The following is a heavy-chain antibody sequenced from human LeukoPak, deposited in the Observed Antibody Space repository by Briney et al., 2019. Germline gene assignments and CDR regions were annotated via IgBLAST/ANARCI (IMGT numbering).Heavy chain of an antibody. J-gene: IGHJ3*02. V-gene: IGHV3-21*01. D-gene: IGHD3-22*01. CDR2: ISSSSSYI. CDR1: GFTFSSYS. Sequence: GGSLRLSCAASGFTFSSYSMNWVRQAPGKGLEWVSSISSSSSYIYYAGSVKGRFTISRDNAKNSLYLQMNSLRAEDTAVYYCARLDYYDSSGYYDDAFDIWGQGTMVTVSS. CDR3: ARLDYYDSSGYYDDAFDI.